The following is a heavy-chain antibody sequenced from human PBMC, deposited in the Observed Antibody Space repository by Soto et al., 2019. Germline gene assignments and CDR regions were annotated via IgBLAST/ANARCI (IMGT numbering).Heavy chain of an antibody. CDR3: ASPTTVTTYFDY. Sequence: QLQLQESGPGLVKPSETLSLTCTVSGGSISSSSYYWGWIRQPPGKGLEWIGSIYYSGSTYYNPSLKSRVTISVDTSKNQFSLKLSSVTAADTAVYYCASPTTVTTYFDYWGQGTLVTVSS. CDR2: IYYSGST. CDR1: GGSISSSSYY. D-gene: IGHD4-17*01. V-gene: IGHV4-39*01. J-gene: IGHJ4*02.